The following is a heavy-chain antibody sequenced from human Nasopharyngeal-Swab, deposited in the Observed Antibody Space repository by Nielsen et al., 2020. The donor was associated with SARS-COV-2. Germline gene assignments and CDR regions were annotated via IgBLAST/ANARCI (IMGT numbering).Heavy chain of an antibody. V-gene: IGHV4-59*01. Sequence: SETLSLTCTVSGGSISGYYWSWIRQPPGEGLEWIGYIYYSGSTNYNPSLGSRVTISVDTSKNQFSLKLSSVTAADTAVYYCARVADCSSTSCYTGEVDYWGQGTLVTVSS. CDR1: GGSISGYY. J-gene: IGHJ4*02. CDR3: ARVADCSSTSCYTGEVDY. CDR2: IYYSGST. D-gene: IGHD2-2*02.